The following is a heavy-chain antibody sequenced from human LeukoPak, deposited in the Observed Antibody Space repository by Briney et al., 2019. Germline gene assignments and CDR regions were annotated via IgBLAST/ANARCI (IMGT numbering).Heavy chain of an antibody. CDR2: IIPIFGTP. CDR1: GGTFSSYS. CDR3: ARDRGGMGVVPAAVGY. J-gene: IGHJ4*02. Sequence: ASVKVSCKASGGTFSSYSISWVRQAPGQGLEWMGGIIPIFGTPNYSHKFQGRVTITADESTNTAYMELRSLRSEDTAMYYCARDRGGMGVVPAAVGYWGQGTLVTVSS. V-gene: IGHV1-69*13. D-gene: IGHD2-2*01.